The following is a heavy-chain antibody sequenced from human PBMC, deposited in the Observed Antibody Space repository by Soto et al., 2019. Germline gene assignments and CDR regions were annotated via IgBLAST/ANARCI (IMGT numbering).Heavy chain of an antibody. CDR3: TRGFNSFDI. CDR2: STSKANGYNT. CDR1: GFILSDHY. V-gene: IGHV3-72*01. Sequence: PGGSLRLSCAASGFILSDHYMDWVRQAPGEGLEWVARSTSKANGYNTIYAASAKGRFTISSDESRNSVSLQMNSLKTEDTAVYYCTRGFNSFDIWGQGTLVTVSS. J-gene: IGHJ3*02.